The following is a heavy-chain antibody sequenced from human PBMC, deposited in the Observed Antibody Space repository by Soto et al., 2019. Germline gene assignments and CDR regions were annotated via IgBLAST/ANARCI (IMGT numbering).Heavy chain of an antibody. D-gene: IGHD4-17*01. J-gene: IGHJ6*03. CDR2: IRSKANSYAT. Sequence: EVQLVESGGGLVQPGGSLKLSCAASGFTFSGSAMHWVRQASGKGLEWVGRIRSKANSYATAYAASVKGRFTISRDDSKNAAYLQMNSLNTEDTAVYYCTATVTSYYYYYYIDVWGKGTTVTVSS. CDR3: TATVTSYYYYYYIDV. V-gene: IGHV3-73*01. CDR1: GFTFSGSA.